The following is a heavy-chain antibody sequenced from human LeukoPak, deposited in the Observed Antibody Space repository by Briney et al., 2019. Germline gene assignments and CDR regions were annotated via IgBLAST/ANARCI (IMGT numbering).Heavy chain of an antibody. V-gene: IGHV1-18*01. J-gene: IGHJ4*02. Sequence: HVASVKVSCKASGYTFTSYGISWVRQAPGQGLEWMGWISAYNGNTNYAQRLQGRVTMTTDTPSSTVYMEMRNLRSDDTAVYFCARGGHYDFWSGPPDYWGQGTQVTVSS. D-gene: IGHD3-3*01. CDR1: GYTFTSYG. CDR2: ISAYNGNT. CDR3: ARGGHYDFWSGPPDY.